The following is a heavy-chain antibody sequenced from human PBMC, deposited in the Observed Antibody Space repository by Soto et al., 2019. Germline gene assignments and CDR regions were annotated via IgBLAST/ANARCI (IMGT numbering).Heavy chain of an antibody. Sequence: PGGSLRLSCAASGFSFSSNAFHWVRQAPGKGLEWVAVIWYDGSNKYFADSVKGRFTISRDNSKNTLYLQMNSLRAEDTSVYYCARENYYDSSGFDYWGQGTLVTVSS. CDR2: IWYDGSNK. V-gene: IGHV3-33*01. J-gene: IGHJ4*02. D-gene: IGHD3-22*01. CDR1: GFSFSSNA. CDR3: ARENYYDSSGFDY.